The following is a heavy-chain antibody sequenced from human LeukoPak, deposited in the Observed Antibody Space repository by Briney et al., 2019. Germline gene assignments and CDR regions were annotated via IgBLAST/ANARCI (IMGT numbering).Heavy chain of an antibody. CDR1: GGTFSNYA. CDR2: IIPLFGTT. CDR3: ASRDLGCSGGSCYFGSLGSTTGYYYYMDV. V-gene: IGHV1-69*06. D-gene: IGHD2-15*01. J-gene: IGHJ6*03. Sequence: GASVKVSCKASGGTFSNYAISWVRQAPGQGLEWMGGIIPLFGTTHYAQRFRGRVTITADKSTSTAYMELSSLKSEDTAVYYCASRDLGCSGGSCYFGSLGSTTGYYYYMDVWGKGTTVT.